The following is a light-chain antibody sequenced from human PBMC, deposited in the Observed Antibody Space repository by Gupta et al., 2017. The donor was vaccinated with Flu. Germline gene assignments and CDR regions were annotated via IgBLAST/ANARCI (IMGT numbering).Light chain of an antibody. V-gene: IGLV8-61*01. CDR2: STN. Sequence: QTVVTQEPSFSVSPGGTVTLTCGLSSGSVSTSYYPSWYQQTPGQAPRTLIYSTNTRASGVPDRFSGSILGNKAALTITGAQADDEYYYYWGLYMGSGWVFGGGTKLTVL. J-gene: IGLJ3*02. CDR3: GLYMGSGWV. CDR1: SGSVSTSYY.